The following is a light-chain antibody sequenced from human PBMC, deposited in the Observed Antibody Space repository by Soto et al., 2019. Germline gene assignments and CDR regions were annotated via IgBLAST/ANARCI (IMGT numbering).Light chain of an antibody. J-gene: IGKJ1*01. V-gene: IGKV3-20*01. CDR3: QQYGSSPRT. Sequence: EIVLTQSPGTLSLSPGERATLSCRASQTVISNFLAWYQQKPGQAPRLLIYGAFTRATGIPDTFSGSGSGTDFTLTISRLEPEDFAVYYCQQYGSSPRTFGQGTKVEIK. CDR2: GAF. CDR1: QTVISNF.